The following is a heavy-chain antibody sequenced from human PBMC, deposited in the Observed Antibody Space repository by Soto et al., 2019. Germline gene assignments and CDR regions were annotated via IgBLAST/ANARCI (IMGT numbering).Heavy chain of an antibody. CDR1: GFTFTTYA. J-gene: IGHJ4*02. CDR3: AITNAPYDSSGYPDY. D-gene: IGHD3-22*01. CDR2: ISGSGDDR. Sequence: EVHLLESGGGLVQPGGSLRLSCAASGFTFTTYAMNWVRQAPGKGLEWVSGISGSGDDRYYADSVRGRFTISKDNSKNTLYLQMNSLRAEDTAVYYCAITNAPYDSSGYPDYWGQGTLVTVSS. V-gene: IGHV3-23*01.